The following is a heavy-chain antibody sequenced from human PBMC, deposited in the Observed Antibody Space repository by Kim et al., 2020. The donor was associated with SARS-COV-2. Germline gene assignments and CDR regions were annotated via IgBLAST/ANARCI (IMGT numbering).Heavy chain of an antibody. CDR2: INPNSGGT. CDR1: GYTFTGYY. J-gene: IGHJ3*02. Sequence: ASVKVSCKASGYTFTGYYMHWVRQAPGQGLEWMGRINPNSGGTNYAQKFQGRVTMTRDTSISTAYMELSRLRSDDTAVYYCARVATIAARLYISDAFDIWGQGTMVTVSS. D-gene: IGHD6-6*01. CDR3: ARVATIAARLYISDAFDI. V-gene: IGHV1-2*06.